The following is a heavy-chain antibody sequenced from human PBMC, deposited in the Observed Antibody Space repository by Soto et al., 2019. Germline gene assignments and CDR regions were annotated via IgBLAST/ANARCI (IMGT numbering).Heavy chain of an antibody. CDR3: ARGGAGGYNYYYYYGMDV. V-gene: IGHV1-46*01. D-gene: IGHD5-12*01. CDR2: INPSGGST. CDR1: GYTFTSYY. Sequence: GASVKVSCKASGYTFTSYYMHWVRQAPGQGLEWMGIINPSGGSTSYAQKFQGRVTMTRDTSTSTVYMGLSSLRSEDTAVYYCARGGAGGYNYYYYYGMDVWGQGTTVTVSS. J-gene: IGHJ6*02.